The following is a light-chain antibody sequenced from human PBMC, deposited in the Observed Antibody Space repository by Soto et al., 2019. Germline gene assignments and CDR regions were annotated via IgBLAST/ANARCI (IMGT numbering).Light chain of an antibody. CDR3: QSSDSSGRYPYV. V-gene: IGLV3-25*02. J-gene: IGLJ1*01. CDR1: ALPKQY. CDR2: KDN. Sequence: SYELTQPPSVSVSPGQTARITCSGDALPKQYAYWYQQKPGQAPVVVIYKDNNRPSGIPERFSGSTAGTTVTLTISGVQAEDEADYLCQSSDSSGRYPYVFGTGTKVTV.